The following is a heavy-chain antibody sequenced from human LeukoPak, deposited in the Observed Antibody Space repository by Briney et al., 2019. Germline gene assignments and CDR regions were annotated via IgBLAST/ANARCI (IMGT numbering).Heavy chain of an antibody. D-gene: IGHD2-15*01. Sequence: ASVKVSCKASGYTFTSYDINWVRQATGQGLEWMGWMNPNSGNTGYTQKFQGRVTMTRNSSITTAYMELSSLRSEDTAVYYCARRHGRCSDGSCYYPDYWGQGTLVTVSS. J-gene: IGHJ4*02. CDR3: ARRHGRCSDGSCYYPDY. CDR2: MNPNSGNT. CDR1: GYTFTSYD. V-gene: IGHV1-8*01.